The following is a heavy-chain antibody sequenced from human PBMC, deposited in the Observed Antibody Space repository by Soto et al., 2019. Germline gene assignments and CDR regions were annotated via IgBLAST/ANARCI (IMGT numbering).Heavy chain of an antibody. V-gene: IGHV3-74*01. CDR2: INSDGSST. D-gene: IGHD3-3*01. CDR3: AREGRTIFGVVIIDYYYYGMDV. Sequence: GGSLRLSCAVSGFTFSSYWMHWVRQAPGKGLVWVSRINSDGSSTSYADSVKGRFTISRDNAKNTLYLQMNSLRAEDTAVYYCAREGRTIFGVVIIDYYYYGMDVWGQGTTVTVSS. CDR1: GFTFSSYW. J-gene: IGHJ6*02.